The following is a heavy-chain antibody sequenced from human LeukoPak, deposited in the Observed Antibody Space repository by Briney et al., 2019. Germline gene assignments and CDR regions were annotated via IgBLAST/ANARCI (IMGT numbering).Heavy chain of an antibody. CDR2: ISGSGGST. V-gene: IGHV3-23*01. CDR1: GFTFSSYA. CDR3: ANLDILRYFDWLLGT. D-gene: IGHD3-9*01. J-gene: IGHJ4*02. Sequence: SGGSLRLSCAASGFTFSSYAMSWVRQAPGKGLEWVSAISGSGGSTYYADSVKGRFTISRDNSKNTLYLQMNSLRAEDTAVHYCANLDILRYFDWLLGTWGQGTLVTVSS.